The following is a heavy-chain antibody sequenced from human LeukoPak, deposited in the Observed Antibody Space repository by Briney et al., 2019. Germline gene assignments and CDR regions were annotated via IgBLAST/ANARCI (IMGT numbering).Heavy chain of an antibody. V-gene: IGHV3-20*04. CDR2: INWNGGST. CDR3: ARDTSTYYYYGMDV. D-gene: IGHD5-12*01. CDR1: GFTFDDYG. Sequence: GGSLRLSCAASGFTFDDYGMSWVRQAPGKGLEWVFGINWNGGSTGYADSVKGRFTISRDNSKNTLYLQMNSLRAEDTAVYYCARDTSTYYYYGMDVWGQGTTVTVSS. J-gene: IGHJ6*02.